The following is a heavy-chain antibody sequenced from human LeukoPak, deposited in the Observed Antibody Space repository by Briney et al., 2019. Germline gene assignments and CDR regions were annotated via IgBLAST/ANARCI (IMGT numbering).Heavy chain of an antibody. Sequence: SETLSLTCTVSGGSISSYYWSWLRQPAGKGLEWIGRIYTSGSTNYNPSLKSRVTMSVDTSKNQFSLKLSSVTAADTAVYYCARDLFVASSLFFDYWGQGTPVTVSS. V-gene: IGHV4-4*07. J-gene: IGHJ4*02. CDR3: ARDLFVASSLFFDY. CDR2: IYTSGST. D-gene: IGHD6-13*01. CDR1: GGSISSYY.